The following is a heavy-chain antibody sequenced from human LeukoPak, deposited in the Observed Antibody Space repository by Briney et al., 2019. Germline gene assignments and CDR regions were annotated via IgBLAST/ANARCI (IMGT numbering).Heavy chain of an antibody. CDR3: ARNDFWSHAMWYNWFDP. J-gene: IGHJ5*02. Sequence: ASVKVSCKASGYTFTGYYMHWVRRAPGQGLEWMGRINPNSGGTNYAQKFQGRVTMTRDTSISTAYMELSRLRSDDTAVYYCARNDFWSHAMWYNWFDPWGQGTLVTVSS. V-gene: IGHV1-2*06. CDR1: GYTFTGYY. CDR2: INPNSGGT. D-gene: IGHD3-3*01.